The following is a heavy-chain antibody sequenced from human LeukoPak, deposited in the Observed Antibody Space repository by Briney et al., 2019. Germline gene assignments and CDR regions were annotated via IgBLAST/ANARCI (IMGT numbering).Heavy chain of an antibody. CDR1: GFTFSDYY. CDR2: ISSSGSTI. J-gene: IGHJ4*02. Sequence: GGSLRLSCAASGFTFSDYYMSWIRQAPGKGLEWVSYISSSGSTIYYADSVKGRFTISRDNAKSSLYLQMNSLRPEDTALYYCANLHGDYRDFWGQGTLVTVSS. CDR3: ANLHGDYRDF. V-gene: IGHV3-11*01. D-gene: IGHD4-17*01.